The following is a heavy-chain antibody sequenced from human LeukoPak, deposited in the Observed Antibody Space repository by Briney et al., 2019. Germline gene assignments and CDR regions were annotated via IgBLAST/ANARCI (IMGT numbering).Heavy chain of an antibody. Sequence: PSETLSLTCTVSGGSISSYYWSWIRQPAGKGLEWIGRIYTSGSTNYNPSLKSRVTMSVDTSKNQFSLKLSSVTAADTAVYYCARSSVLLWFGELSFYMDVWGKGTTVTISS. CDR3: ARSSVLLWFGELSFYMDV. D-gene: IGHD3-10*01. J-gene: IGHJ6*03. V-gene: IGHV4-4*07. CDR1: GGSISSYY. CDR2: IYTSGST.